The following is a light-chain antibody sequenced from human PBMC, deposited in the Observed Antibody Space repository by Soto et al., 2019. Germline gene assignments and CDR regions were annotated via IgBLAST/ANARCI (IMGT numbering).Light chain of an antibody. CDR3: QQYNNWPRT. J-gene: IGKJ1*01. V-gene: IGKV3-15*01. CDR1: QSVSRN. Sequence: EIVLTQSPGTLSLSPGARDPLSGVASQSVSRNLAWSQQKPGQAPRLLIYGASTRATGIPARFSGRGAGTEFTLTSSSLQSEDFAVDYCQQYNNWPRTVGQGTKVEIK. CDR2: GAS.